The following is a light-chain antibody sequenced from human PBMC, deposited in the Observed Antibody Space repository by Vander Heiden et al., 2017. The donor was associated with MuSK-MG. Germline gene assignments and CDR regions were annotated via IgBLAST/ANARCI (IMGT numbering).Light chain of an antibody. CDR2: EVS. CDR3: SSYTGSSSPYV. CDR1: SSDIGAYTY. Sequence: QSALTQPASVSGSPGQSITISCTGTSSDIGAYTYVSWYQQHPGKAPKLMIFEVSNRPSGVSNRFSGSKSGNTASLTISGLQAEDEADYYCSSYTGSSSPYVFGTGTKVTVL. V-gene: IGLV2-14*01. J-gene: IGLJ1*01.